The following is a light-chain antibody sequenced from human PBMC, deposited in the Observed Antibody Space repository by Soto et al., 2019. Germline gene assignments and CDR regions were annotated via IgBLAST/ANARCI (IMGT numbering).Light chain of an antibody. CDR1: QSVSGN. Sequence: EIVMAQSPATLSVSPGERATLSCRASQSVSGNLAWYQQKPGQAPRLLIYGASTSATGIPARFSGSGSGTEFTLTISSLQAEDFAVYYCQQYNNWPPAFGQGTKVEIK. CDR3: QQYNNWPPA. V-gene: IGKV3-15*01. J-gene: IGKJ1*01. CDR2: GAS.